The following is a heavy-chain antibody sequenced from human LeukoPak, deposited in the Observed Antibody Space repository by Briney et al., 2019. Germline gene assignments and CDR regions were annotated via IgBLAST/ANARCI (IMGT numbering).Heavy chain of an antibody. D-gene: IGHD1-26*01. J-gene: IGHJ4*02. CDR3: ARIKSGSYFYY. V-gene: IGHV3-7*01. CDR1: GFTFSNS. Sequence: GGSLRLSCAASGFTFSNSMNWVRQAPGKGLEWVANIKQDGSEKYYVDSVKGRFTISRDNAKNSLYLQMNSLRAEDTAVYYCARIKSGSYFYYWGQGTLVTVSS. CDR2: IKQDGSEK.